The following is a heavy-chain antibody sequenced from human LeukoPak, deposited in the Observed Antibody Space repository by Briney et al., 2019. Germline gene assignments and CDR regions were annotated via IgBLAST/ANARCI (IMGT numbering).Heavy chain of an antibody. D-gene: IGHD2-2*01. Sequence: PGGSLRLSCAASGFTFSSYSMNWVHQAPGKGLEWVSSISSSSSYIYYADSVKGRFTISRDNAKNSLYLQMNSLRAEDTAVNYCARDIVVVPAAIFYYYGMDVWGQGTTVTVSS. V-gene: IGHV3-21*01. CDR3: ARDIVVVPAAIFYYYGMDV. CDR2: ISSSSSYI. CDR1: GFTFSSYS. J-gene: IGHJ6*02.